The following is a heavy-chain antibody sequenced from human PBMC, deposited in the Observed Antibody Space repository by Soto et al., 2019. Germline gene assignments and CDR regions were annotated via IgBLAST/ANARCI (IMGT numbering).Heavy chain of an antibody. CDR2: IYYSGST. V-gene: IGHV4-31*03. CDR3: ARGRSVAQGLDY. CDR1: GGSISSGGYY. Sequence: QVQLQESGPGLVKPSQTLSLTCTVSGGSISSGGYYWSWIRQHPGKGLEWIGYIYYSGSTYYNPSLKSRVXIXVYXSKNQFSLKLSSVTAADTAVYYCARGRSVAQGLDYWGQGTLVTVSS. J-gene: IGHJ4*02.